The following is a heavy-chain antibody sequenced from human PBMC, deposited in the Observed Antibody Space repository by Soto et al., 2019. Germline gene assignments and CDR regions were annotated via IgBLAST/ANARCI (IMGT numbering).Heavy chain of an antibody. CDR1: GGSISSSNW. V-gene: IGHV4-4*02. J-gene: IGHJ6*02. Sequence: QVQLQESGPGLVKPSGTLSLTCAVSGGSISSSNWWSWVRQPPGKGLEWIGEIYHSGSTNYNPSLKSRVTISVDMSKNQFSLKLSSVTAADTAVYYCARGRLLWFGEDEQVLDVWGQGTTVTVSS. D-gene: IGHD3-10*01. CDR2: IYHSGST. CDR3: ARGRLLWFGEDEQVLDV.